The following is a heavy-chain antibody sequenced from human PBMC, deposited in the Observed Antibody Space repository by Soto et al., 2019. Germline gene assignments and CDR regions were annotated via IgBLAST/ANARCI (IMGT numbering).Heavy chain of an antibody. CDR3: AKARLWGGDGYNSYYYNAMDV. D-gene: IGHD3-16*01. J-gene: IGHJ6*02. CDR1: GFTFDDYA. Sequence: EMQLVESGGGLVQPGRSLRLSCAASGFTFDDYAMYWVRQGPGKGLEWVSGISWDSGRIGYAESVKGRFTISRDNAKNSLYLKMNNLRPEDTAMYYCAKARLWGGDGYNSYYYNAMDVWGQGTTVTVSS. CDR2: ISWDSGRI. V-gene: IGHV3-9*01.